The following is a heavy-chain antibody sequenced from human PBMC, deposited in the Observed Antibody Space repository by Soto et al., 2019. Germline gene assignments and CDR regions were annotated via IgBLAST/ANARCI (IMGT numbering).Heavy chain of an antibody. CDR2: ISSSSSTL. CDR1: GFTFSSYS. D-gene: IGHD3-22*01. V-gene: IGHV3-48*02. J-gene: IGHJ2*01. Sequence: EVQLVESGGGLVQPGGSLRLSCAASGFTFSSYSMNWVRQAPGKGLEWVSYISSSSSTLYYADSVKGRFTISRDNAKNSLYLQMNSLRDEDTAVYYCARAPYYYDISGYGYWYFDLWGRGTLVTVSS. CDR3: ARAPYYYDISGYGYWYFDL.